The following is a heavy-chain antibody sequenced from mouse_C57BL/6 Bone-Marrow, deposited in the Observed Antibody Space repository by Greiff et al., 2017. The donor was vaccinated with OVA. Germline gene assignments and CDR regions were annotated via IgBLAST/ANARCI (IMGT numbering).Heavy chain of an antibody. CDR2: INPNNGGT. J-gene: IGHJ1*03. D-gene: IGHD1-1*01. V-gene: IGHV1-18*01. CDR1: GYTFTDYN. CDR3: ARRDSYYYGSTSYWYFDV. Sequence: EVQLQQSGPELVKPGASVKIPCKASGYTFTDYNMDWVKQSHGKSLEWIGDINPNNGGTIYNQKFKGKATLTVDKSSSTAYMELRSLTSEDTAVYYCARRDSYYYGSTSYWYFDVWGTGTTVTVSS.